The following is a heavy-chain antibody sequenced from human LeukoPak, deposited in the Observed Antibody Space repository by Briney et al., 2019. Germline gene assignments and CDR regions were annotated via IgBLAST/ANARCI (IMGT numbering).Heavy chain of an antibody. D-gene: IGHD5-18*01. CDR1: GGSISSYY. J-gene: IGHJ4*02. CDR3: ARAKNTAMGYYFDY. V-gene: IGHV4-59*12. CDR2: IYYSGTT. Sequence: PSETLSLTCTVSGGSISSYYWSWIRQPPGKGLEWIGYIYYSGTTNYNPSLKSRVTISVDTSKNQFSLKLSSVTAADTAVYYCARAKNTAMGYYFDYWGQGTLVTVSS.